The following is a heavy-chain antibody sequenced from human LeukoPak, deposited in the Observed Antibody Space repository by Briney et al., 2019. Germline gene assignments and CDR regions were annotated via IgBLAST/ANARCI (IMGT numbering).Heavy chain of an antibody. CDR2: VHYSGTT. J-gene: IGHJ3*02. Sequence: SETLSLSCTVSGDSINTYYWSWMRQPPGKGLEWIGYVHYSGTTNYNPSLKSRVIISVDASKNQLSLRLTSLTAADTAVYYCARPGSGYTASGAFEIWGQGTMVTVSS. V-gene: IGHV4-59*08. CDR3: ARPGSGYTASGAFEI. CDR1: GDSINTYY. D-gene: IGHD5-18*01.